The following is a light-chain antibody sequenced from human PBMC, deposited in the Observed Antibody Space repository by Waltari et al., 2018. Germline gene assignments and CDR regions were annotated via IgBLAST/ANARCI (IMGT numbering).Light chain of an antibody. V-gene: IGKV1D-8*01. J-gene: IGKJ2*01. CDR1: QGISSS. CDR2: AAS. CDR3: QQYYSFPYT. Sequence: VLSMTQSTSLVSASTGARVTINCRVGQGISSSLAWYRQKPGKAPDLLIYAASTLQSGVPSRFSGSESGTDFTLTISGLQSEDFATYYCQQYYSFPYTFGQGTRLEIK.